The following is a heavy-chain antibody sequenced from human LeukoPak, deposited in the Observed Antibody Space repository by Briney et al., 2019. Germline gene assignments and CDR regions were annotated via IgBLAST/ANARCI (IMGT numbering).Heavy chain of an antibody. CDR3: ARVLSSGWYDY. CDR1: GGTFSSYA. V-gene: IGHV1-69*04. J-gene: IGHJ4*02. CDR2: IIPILGIA. D-gene: IGHD6-19*01. Sequence: SVKVSCKASGGTFSSYAISWVRQAPGQGLEWIGRIIPILGIANYAQKFQGRVTITADKSTSTAYMELSSLRSEDTAVYYCARVLSSGWYDYWGQGTLVTVSS.